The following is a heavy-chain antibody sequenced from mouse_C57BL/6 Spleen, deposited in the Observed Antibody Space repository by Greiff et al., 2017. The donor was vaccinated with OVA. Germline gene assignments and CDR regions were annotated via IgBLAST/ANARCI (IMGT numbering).Heavy chain of an antibody. J-gene: IGHJ2*01. CDR3: ARYYYYGSSYHYFDY. CDR2: IYPGSGST. Sequence: QVQLQQPGAELVKPGASVKMSCKASGYTFTSYWITWVKQRPGQGLEWIGDIYPGSGSTNYNEKFKSKAKLTVDTSSSTAYMQLSSLTSEDSAVYYCARYYYYGSSYHYFDYWGQGTTLTVSS. CDR1: GYTFTSYW. D-gene: IGHD1-1*01. V-gene: IGHV1-55*01.